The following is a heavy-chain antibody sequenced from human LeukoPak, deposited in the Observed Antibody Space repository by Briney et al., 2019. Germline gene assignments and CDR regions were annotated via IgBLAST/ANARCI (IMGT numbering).Heavy chain of an antibody. Sequence: GGPLRPSCAASGFTVSSNYMGWVRQAPGKGLEWVSVIYSGGSTYYADSVKGRFTISRDNSKNTRYLQMTSLRAEDTAVYYCARVLRVVFPPSYYMDVWGKGTTVTVSS. CDR2: IYSGGST. CDR3: ARVLRVVFPPSYYMDV. CDR1: GFTVSSNY. D-gene: IGHD2-15*01. J-gene: IGHJ6*03. V-gene: IGHV3-53*01.